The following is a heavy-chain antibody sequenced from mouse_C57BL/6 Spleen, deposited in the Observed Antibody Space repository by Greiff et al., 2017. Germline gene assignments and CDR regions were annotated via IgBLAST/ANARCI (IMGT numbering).Heavy chain of an antibody. Sequence: QVQLQQSGTELVKPGASVKLSCKASGYNFNGYWMHWVKQRPGQGLEWIGSINPSNGGTKYNEKFKSKATMTADKSSSTAYMQLSSLTSEYAAIYDCAGAITTTNYYAMDDWGQGTSVTVSS. D-gene: IGHD2-4*01. CDR3: AGAITTTNYYAMDD. CDR2: INPSNGGT. CDR1: GYNFNGYW. J-gene: IGHJ4*01. V-gene: IGHV1-53*01.